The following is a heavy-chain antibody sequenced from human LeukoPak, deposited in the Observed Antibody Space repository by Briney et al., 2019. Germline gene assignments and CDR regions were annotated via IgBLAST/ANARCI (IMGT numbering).Heavy chain of an antibody. CDR2: FIGM. D-gene: IGHD6-13*01. CDR3: AREQAAAGKSFDY. Sequence: SGPTLVNPTQTLTLTSPSLGSHSALVEWVWAGSVSPQERPWSGLHSFIGMMKSRLTITKDTSKNQVVLTMTNMDPVDTATYYCAREQAAAGKSFDYWGQGTLVTVSS. V-gene: IGHV2-5*02. CDR1: GSHSALVEWV. J-gene: IGHJ4*02.